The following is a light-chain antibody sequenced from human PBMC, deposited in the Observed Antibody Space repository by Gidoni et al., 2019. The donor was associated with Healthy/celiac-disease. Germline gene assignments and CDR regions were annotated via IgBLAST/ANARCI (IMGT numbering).Light chain of an antibody. CDR3: QQYNNWPQT. CDR1: QSVSSN. J-gene: IGKJ1*01. CDR2: GAS. Sequence: EIVMTQSPATLTVSPRERATLSCRASQSVSSNLAWYQQKPGQAPRLLIYGASTRATGIPARFSGSGSGTEFTLTISSLQSEDFAVYYCQQYNNWPQTXXXXTKXEIK. V-gene: IGKV3-15*01.